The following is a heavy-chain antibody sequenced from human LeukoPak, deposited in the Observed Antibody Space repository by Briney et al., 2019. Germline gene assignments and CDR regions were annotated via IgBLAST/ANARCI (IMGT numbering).Heavy chain of an antibody. CDR2: IKRDGSEK. D-gene: IGHD3-3*01. CDR3: ALYDFWSGYSFQY. CDR1: GFTFSNYW. Sequence: GGSLRLSCAASGFTFSNYWMSWIRQAPGKGLEWVANIKRDGSEKNYVDSVTGRFTISRDNAKNSLYLQLNSLRAEDTAIYYCALYDFWSGYSFQYWGQGTLVTVSS. J-gene: IGHJ1*01. V-gene: IGHV3-7*01.